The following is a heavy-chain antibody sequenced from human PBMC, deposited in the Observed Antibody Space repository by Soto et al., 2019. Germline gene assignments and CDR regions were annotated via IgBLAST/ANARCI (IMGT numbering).Heavy chain of an antibody. V-gene: IGHV3-9*01. CDR1: GFTFDDYA. J-gene: IGHJ4*02. CDR2: ISWNSGSI. CDR3: AKGHDFWSGYWDY. D-gene: IGHD3-3*01. Sequence: EVQLVESGGGLVQPGRSLRLSCAASGFTFDDYAMDWVRQAPGKGLEWVSGISWNSGSIGYADSVKGRFPISRDNAKNSLYLQMNSLRAEDTALYYCAKGHDFWSGYWDYWGQGTLVTVSS.